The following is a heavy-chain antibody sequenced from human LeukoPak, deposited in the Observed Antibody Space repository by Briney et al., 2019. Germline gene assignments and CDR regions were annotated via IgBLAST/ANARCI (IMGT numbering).Heavy chain of an antibody. CDR1: GDSVSSNSAA. CDR2: TYYRSKWYN. Sequence: SQTLSLTRVISGDSVSSNSAAWNWIRQSPLRGLEWLGRTYYRSKWYNDYAVSVKSRITINPDTSKNQFSLQLNSVTPEDTAVYYCARGVLPPFDPWGQGTLVTVSS. V-gene: IGHV6-1*01. D-gene: IGHD3-10*01. CDR3: ARGVLPPFDP. J-gene: IGHJ5*02.